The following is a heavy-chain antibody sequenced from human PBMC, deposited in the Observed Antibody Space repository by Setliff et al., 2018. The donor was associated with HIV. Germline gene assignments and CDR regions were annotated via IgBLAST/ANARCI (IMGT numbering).Heavy chain of an antibody. CDR2: ISGSGSTT. CDR1: GFSISSDG. J-gene: IGHJ4*02. V-gene: IGHV3-23*01. Sequence: ETLSLTCTLSGFSISSDGFYWNWVRQAPGKGLEWVSSISGSGSTTYYADSVKGRLTISRDNSQNALYLHMNSLRAEDTAVYYCAKLQEGHVYSHYDSWGQGTLVTVSS. CDR3: AKLQEGHVYSHYDS. D-gene: IGHD2-21*01.